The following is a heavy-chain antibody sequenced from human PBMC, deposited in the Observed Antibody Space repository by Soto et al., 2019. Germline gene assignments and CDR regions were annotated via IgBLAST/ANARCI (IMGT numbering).Heavy chain of an antibody. CDR2: ISANGGSI. Sequence: EAQLLASGGGLVQPGGSLRLSCVGSGFTFCDHAMRWVRQAPGRGLEWVSAISANGGSIQHADSVKGRFSVSRDNAKNTVYLQMDNLRTEDSAVYYCAKDRYYDTPGWFDPWGQGSRVIVSS. CDR1: GFTFCDHA. J-gene: IGHJ5*02. CDR3: AKDRYYDTPGWFDP. V-gene: IGHV3-23*01. D-gene: IGHD3-22*01.